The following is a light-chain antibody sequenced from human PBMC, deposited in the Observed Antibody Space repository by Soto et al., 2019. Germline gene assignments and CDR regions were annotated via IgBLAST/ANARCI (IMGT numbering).Light chain of an antibody. CDR2: AAS. CDR1: QSISNY. Sequence: DMQMTQSPSSLSASVGDRATITCRASQSISNYLNWYQQKPGKAPKLLIYAASNLQSGVPSRFSGSGSGTDFTLTISSLQPEDVATYYCQQSDSSPHTFGQGTKLEIK. J-gene: IGKJ2*01. CDR3: QQSDSSPHT. V-gene: IGKV1-39*01.